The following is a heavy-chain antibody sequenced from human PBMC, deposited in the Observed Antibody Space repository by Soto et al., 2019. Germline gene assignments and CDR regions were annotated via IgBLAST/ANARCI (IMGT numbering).Heavy chain of an antibody. CDR1: GYSFTAYY. J-gene: IGHJ4*02. D-gene: IGHD3-22*01. CDR2: INPSTGTT. CDR3: ARGGVYDTSGIDF. Sequence: ASVKVSCKASGYSFTAYYMHLVRQAPGQGLEWVAVINPSTGTTSHAQKFQGRVTMTRDTSTSTVYMDLSSLRSEDTAVYYCARGGVYDTSGIDFWGQGTLVTSPQ. V-gene: IGHV1-46*01.